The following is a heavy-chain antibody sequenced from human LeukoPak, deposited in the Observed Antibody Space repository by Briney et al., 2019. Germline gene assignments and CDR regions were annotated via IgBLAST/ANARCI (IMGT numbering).Heavy chain of an antibody. D-gene: IGHD3-22*01. J-gene: IGHJ4*02. Sequence: TGGSLRLSCAAPGFTVSSNSMSWVRQAPGKGLEWVSVIYSGGSTFYADSVKGRFTISRDNSKNTLYLQMNSLRAEDTAVYYCARKHYYDSSGFFPPMDYWGQGTLVTVSS. CDR2: IYSGGST. CDR3: ARKHYYDSSGFFPPMDY. V-gene: IGHV3-66*01. CDR1: GFTVSSNS.